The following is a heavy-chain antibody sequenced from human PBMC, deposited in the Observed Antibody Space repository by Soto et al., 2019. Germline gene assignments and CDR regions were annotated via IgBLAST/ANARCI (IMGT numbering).Heavy chain of an antibody. V-gene: IGHV4-34*01. CDR1: GGSFSGYY. Sequence: QVQLQQWGAGLLKPSETLSLTCAVYGGSFSGYYWSWIRQPPGKGLESIGEINHSGSTNYNPSLKSRVTISVDTSKNQFSLKLSSVTAEDTAGYYCARGIGLGSPWGQGTLVTVSS. CDR3: ARGIGLGSP. D-gene: IGHD1-26*01. J-gene: IGHJ5*02. CDR2: INHSGST.